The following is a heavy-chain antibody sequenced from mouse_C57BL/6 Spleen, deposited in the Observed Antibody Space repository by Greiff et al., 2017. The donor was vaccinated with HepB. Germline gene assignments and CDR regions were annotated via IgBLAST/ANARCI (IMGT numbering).Heavy chain of an antibody. J-gene: IGHJ1*03. D-gene: IGHD1-1*01. CDR3: ARSPFYYYGEGGYFDV. CDR1: GYTFTSYG. V-gene: IGHV1-58*01. Sequence: VQLQQSGAELVRPGSSVKMSCKTSGYTFTSYGINWVKQRPGQGLEWTGYIYIGNGYTEYNEKFKGKATLTSDTSSSTAYMQLSSLTSEDSAIYFCARSPFYYYGEGGYFDVWGTGTTVTVSS. CDR2: IYIGNGYT.